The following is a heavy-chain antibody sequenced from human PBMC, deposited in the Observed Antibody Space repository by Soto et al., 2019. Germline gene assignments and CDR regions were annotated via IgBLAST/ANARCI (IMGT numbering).Heavy chain of an antibody. J-gene: IGHJ4*02. V-gene: IGHV3-7*05. CDR3: ARLVKWELPLDKFDY. Sequence: GGSLRLSCAASGFTFSSYWMSWVRQAPGKGLEWVANIKQDGSEKYYVDSVKGRFTISRDNAKNSLYLQMNSLRAEDTAVYYCARLVKWELPLDKFDYWGQGTLVTVSS. CDR1: GFTFSSYW. D-gene: IGHD1-26*01. CDR2: IKQDGSEK.